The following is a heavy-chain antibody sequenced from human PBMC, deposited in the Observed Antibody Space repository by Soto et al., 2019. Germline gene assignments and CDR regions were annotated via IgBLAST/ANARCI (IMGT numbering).Heavy chain of an antibody. CDR3: ARVSGSYYYGMDV. Sequence: SETLSLTCAVSGGPISGSNWWSWVRQPPGKGLEWIGEIYHSGSTNYNPSLKSRVTISVDKSKNQFSLKLSSVTAADTAVYYCARVSGSYYYGMDVWGQGTTVTVSS. CDR1: GGPISGSNW. CDR2: IYHSGST. D-gene: IGHD1-26*01. V-gene: IGHV4-4*02. J-gene: IGHJ6*02.